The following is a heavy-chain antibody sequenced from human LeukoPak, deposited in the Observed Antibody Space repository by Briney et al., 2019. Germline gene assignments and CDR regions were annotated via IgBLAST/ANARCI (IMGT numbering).Heavy chain of an antibody. J-gene: IGHJ4*03. CDR1: GGSFSAYY. CDR2: INHRGDT. Sequence: SETLSLTCAVYGGSFSAYYWSWIGQSPGKGLEWTAEINHRGDTNYNPSVKSRVSISVDTSKNQFSLKVTSLTAADTAVYYCARGPTISETGYFDYWGQGTLVTVSS. D-gene: IGHD1-1*01. CDR3: ARGPTISETGYFDY. V-gene: IGHV4-34*01.